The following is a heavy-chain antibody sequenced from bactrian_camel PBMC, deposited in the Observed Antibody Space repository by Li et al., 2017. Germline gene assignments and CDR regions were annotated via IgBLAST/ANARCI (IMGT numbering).Heavy chain of an antibody. D-gene: IGHD1*01. Sequence: VQLVESGGGLVQPGGSLKLSCAASGFTFASHYMSWVRQAPGKGLEWVSSVYGSYTYYTASVKGRFTISRDNAKNMLFLQLNSLKTEDTALYYCATVEEAWSWGSYAYNYWGQGTQVTVS. J-gene: IGHJ4*01. CDR3: ATVEEAWSWGSYAYNY. CDR1: GFTFASHY. CDR2: VYGSYT. V-gene: IGHV3-2*01.